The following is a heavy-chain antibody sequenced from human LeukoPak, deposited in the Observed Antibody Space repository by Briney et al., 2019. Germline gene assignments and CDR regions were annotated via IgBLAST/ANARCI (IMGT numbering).Heavy chain of an antibody. Sequence: SETLSLTCTVSGGSISSYHWSWIRQPPGKGLEWIGCIYNSGNTYYNTSLKSRVTISADTSNNQCALRLSTVTGADTAVYYCAGHTPGTTSDIWGQGTMVTVSS. D-gene: IGHD1-1*01. V-gene: IGHV4-59*08. CDR3: AGHTPGTTSDI. J-gene: IGHJ3*02. CDR1: GGSISSYH. CDR2: IYNSGNT.